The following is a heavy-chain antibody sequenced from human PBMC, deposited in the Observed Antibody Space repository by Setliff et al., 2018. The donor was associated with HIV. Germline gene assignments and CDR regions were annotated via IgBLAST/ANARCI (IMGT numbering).Heavy chain of an antibody. Sequence: HPGGSLRLSCAASGFTFGTYWMTWLRQAPGKGLEWVANINQDGTVIFYVDSVKGRFIMSRDNAKTSVYLDMYSVRAEDTAKYYCARVDWGRFDYWGQGALVTVSS. CDR2: INQDGTVI. V-gene: IGHV3-7*01. D-gene: IGHD3-16*01. J-gene: IGHJ4*02. CDR3: ARVDWGRFDY. CDR1: GFTFGTYW.